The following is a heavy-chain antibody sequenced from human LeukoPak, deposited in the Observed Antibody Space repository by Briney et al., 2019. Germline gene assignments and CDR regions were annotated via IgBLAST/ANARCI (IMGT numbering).Heavy chain of an antibody. V-gene: IGHV4-34*01. CDR1: GGSFSGYY. D-gene: IGHD3-3*01. J-gene: IGHJ4*02. CDR2: INHRGST. CDR3: ARWFGVADY. Sequence: PSETLSLTCAVYGGSFSGYYWSWIRQPPGKGLEWIGEINHRGSTNYNPSLKSRVTISVDTSKNQFSLKLSSVTAADTAVYYCARWFGVADYWGQGTLVTVSS.